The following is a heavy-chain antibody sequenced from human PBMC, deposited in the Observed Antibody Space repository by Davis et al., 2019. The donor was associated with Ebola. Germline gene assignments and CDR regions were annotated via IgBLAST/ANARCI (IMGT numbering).Heavy chain of an antibody. J-gene: IGHJ3*02. CDR3: ARVTIAARPIGDSFDI. Sequence: MPSETLSLTCAVYGGSFTGFSWSWMRQTPGKGLEWIGEINHSGSTNYNPSLKSRVTISLDTYNNQFSLKLTSVTAADTAMYYCARVTIAARPIGDSFDIWGQGTVVTVSS. V-gene: IGHV4-34*01. D-gene: IGHD6-6*01. CDR1: GGSFTGFS. CDR2: INHSGST.